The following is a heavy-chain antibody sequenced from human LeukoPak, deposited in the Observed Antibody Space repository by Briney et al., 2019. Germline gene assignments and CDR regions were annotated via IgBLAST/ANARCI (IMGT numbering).Heavy chain of an antibody. D-gene: IGHD3-22*01. J-gene: IGHJ4*02. Sequence: ASVKVSCKASGYTFTSYGISWVRQAPGQGLEWMGWISAYNGNTNYAQKLQGRATMTTDTSTSTAYMELRSLRSDDTAVYYCASGGFNYYDSSGYYHPFDYWGQGTLVTVSS. CDR3: ASGGFNYYDSSGYYHPFDY. CDR1: GYTFTSYG. V-gene: IGHV1-18*01. CDR2: ISAYNGNT.